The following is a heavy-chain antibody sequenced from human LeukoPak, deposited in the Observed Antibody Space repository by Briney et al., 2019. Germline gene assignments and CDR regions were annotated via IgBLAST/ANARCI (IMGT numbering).Heavy chain of an antibody. J-gene: IGHJ6*03. Sequence: SVKLSCEASGGTFSSYAISWVRQAPGQGLEWMGGIIPIFGTANYAQKFQGRVTITADNSTSTAYMELSSLRSEDTAVYYCAREKSRWVPAGIPLLLLLSYMDVWGKGTMVTVSS. CDR2: IIPIFGTA. CDR1: GGTFSSYA. D-gene: IGHD3-22*01. V-gene: IGHV1-69*06. CDR3: AREKSRWVPAGIPLLLLLSYMDV.